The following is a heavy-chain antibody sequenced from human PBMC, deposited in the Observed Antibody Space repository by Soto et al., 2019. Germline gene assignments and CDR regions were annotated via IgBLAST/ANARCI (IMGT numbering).Heavy chain of an antibody. CDR2: ISNDGQTE. CDR3: AKEGPGGGRHFYYGMDV. D-gene: IGHD1-26*01. Sequence: QMQLLESGGGVVQAGTSLRLSCVASGFTFSSYGFHWVRQRPGKGLEWVAVISNDGQTEYYRESVKGRFSVSRERPGNAVYLQMTSLRVADTAVYYCAKEGPGGGRHFYYGMDVWGQGTTVTVSS. J-gene: IGHJ6*02. CDR1: GFTFSSYG. V-gene: IGHV3-30*18.